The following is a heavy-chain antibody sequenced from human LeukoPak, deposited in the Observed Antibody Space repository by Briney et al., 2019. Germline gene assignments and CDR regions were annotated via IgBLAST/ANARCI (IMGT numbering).Heavy chain of an antibody. CDR3: AKAGNIRFDY. D-gene: IGHD2/OR15-2a*01. V-gene: IGHV3-23*01. CDR2: ISGSDGST. CDR1: GFTFSSYA. Sequence: GGSLRLSCAASGFTFSSYAMSWVRQAPGKGLECVSSISGSDGSTYYADSVKGRSTISRDNSKNTLYLQMNSLRAEDTAVYYCAKAGNIRFDYWGQGTLVTVSS. J-gene: IGHJ4*02.